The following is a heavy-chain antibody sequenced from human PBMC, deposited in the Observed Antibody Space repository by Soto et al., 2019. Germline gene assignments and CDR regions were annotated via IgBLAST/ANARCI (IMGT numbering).Heavy chain of an antibody. V-gene: IGHV1-58*01. Sequence: SVKVSCKTAGVILRSSAVQWVRQARGESLEWMGRIVVGSGKTDYAQRFHTRRTLTREMATNTGYMERRSVIFEETARYYGNSADLSTRFAWGPGSLVTVPS. CDR1: GVILRSSA. CDR3: NSADLSTRFA. CDR2: IVVGSGKT. D-gene: IGHD4-4*01. J-gene: IGHJ5*02.